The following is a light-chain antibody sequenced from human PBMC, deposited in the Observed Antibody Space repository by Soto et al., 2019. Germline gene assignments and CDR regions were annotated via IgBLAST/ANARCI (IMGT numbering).Light chain of an antibody. CDR1: NIGTRN. Sequence: SYELTQPLSVSVPLGQTASITCGGNNIGTRNVHWYQQKPGQAPVLVVYRDSNRPSGIPERFSGSNSGNTATLTISRAQAGDEADYYCHGWDSSTAVFGGGTKLTVL. CDR3: HGWDSSTAV. CDR2: RDS. J-gene: IGLJ3*02. V-gene: IGLV3-9*01.